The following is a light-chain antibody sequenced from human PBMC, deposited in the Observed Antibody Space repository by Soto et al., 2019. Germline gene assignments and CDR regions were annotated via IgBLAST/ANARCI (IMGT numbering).Light chain of an antibody. Sequence: DIPLTQSPSSLCASVGDRVTITCRASQTISNYLNWYQMKPGKAPKLLIYGASSLQNGVPPRFSGSGSGTDFALTIRNLDPEDFASYFCQQSYTRPTFGPGTKVDL. CDR1: QTISNY. V-gene: IGKV1-39*01. J-gene: IGKJ3*01. CDR3: QQSYTRPT. CDR2: GAS.